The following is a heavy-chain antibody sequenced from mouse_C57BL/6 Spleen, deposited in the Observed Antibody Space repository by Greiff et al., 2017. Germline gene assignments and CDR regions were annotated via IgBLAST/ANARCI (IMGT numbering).Heavy chain of an antibody. CDR2: IDPSDSYT. D-gene: IGHD4-1*01. V-gene: IGHV1-50*01. Sequence: QVQLQQPGAELVKPGASVKLSCKASGYTFTSYWMQWVNQRPGQGLEWIGEIDPSDSYTNYNQKFMGKATLTVDTSSSTAYMQLSSLTSEDSAVYYCARGDWEFAYWGKGTLVTVSA. CDR1: GYTFTSYW. CDR3: ARGDWEFAY. J-gene: IGHJ3*01.